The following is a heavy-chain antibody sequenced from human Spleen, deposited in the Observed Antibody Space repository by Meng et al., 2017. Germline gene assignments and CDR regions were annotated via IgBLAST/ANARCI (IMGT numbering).Heavy chain of an antibody. CDR3: ARTPRIYYDSLGSEGASSYYYYYGMDV. Sequence: GESLKISCAASGFTFSSYAMHWVRQAPGKGLEWVAVISYDGSNKYYADSVKGRFTISRDNSKNTLYLQMNSLRAEDTAVYYCARTPRIYYDSLGSEGASSYYYYYGMDVWGQGTTVTVSS. CDR1: GFTFSSYA. J-gene: IGHJ6*02. V-gene: IGHV3-30*04. D-gene: IGHD3-22*01. CDR2: ISYDGSNK.